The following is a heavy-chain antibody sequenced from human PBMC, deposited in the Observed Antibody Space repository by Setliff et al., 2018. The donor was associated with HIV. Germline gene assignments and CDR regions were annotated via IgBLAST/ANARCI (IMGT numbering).Heavy chain of an antibody. V-gene: IGHV1-69*05. CDR3: ARDLSDRWLQQYWFFDL. Sequence: GASVKVSCKASGGSLNNYAISWVRQAPGQGLEWMGGIIPIFGTTTYAQKFQDRVTITTDESTTTFYMELSSLRSEDTALYFCARDLSDRWLQQYWFFDLWGRGTQVTVSS. CDR1: GGSLNNYA. CDR2: IIPIFGTT. J-gene: IGHJ2*01. D-gene: IGHD5-12*01.